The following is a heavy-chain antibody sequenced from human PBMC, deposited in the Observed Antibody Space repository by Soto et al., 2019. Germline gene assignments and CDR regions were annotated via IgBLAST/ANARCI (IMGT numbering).Heavy chain of an antibody. D-gene: IGHD3-10*01. CDR2: ISSSSSTI. J-gene: IGHJ6*02. Sequence: EVQLVESEGGLVQPGGSLRLSCAASGFTFSSYSMNWVRQAPGKELEWVSYISSSSSTIYYADSVKGRFTISRDNAKNSLYLQMNSLRDEDMAVYYCARDWAYYYGSGSPNDNYYYYGMDVWGQGTTVTVSS. V-gene: IGHV3-48*02. CDR3: ARDWAYYYGSGSPNDNYYYYGMDV. CDR1: GFTFSSYS.